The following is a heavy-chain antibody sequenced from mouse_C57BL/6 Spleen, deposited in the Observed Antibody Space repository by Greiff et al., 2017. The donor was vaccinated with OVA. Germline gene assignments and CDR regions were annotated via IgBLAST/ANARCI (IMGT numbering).Heavy chain of an antibody. CDR2: IYPGSGST. CDR1: GYTFTSYW. CDR3: ARTTTVVGGYFDV. D-gene: IGHD1-1*01. V-gene: IGHV1-55*01. Sequence: VKLQQPGAELVKPGASVKMSCKASGYTFTSYWITWVKQRPGQGLEWIGDIYPGSGSTNYNEKFKSKATLTVDTSSSTAYMQLSSLTSEDSAVYYCARTTTVVGGYFDVWGTGTTVTVSS. J-gene: IGHJ1*03.